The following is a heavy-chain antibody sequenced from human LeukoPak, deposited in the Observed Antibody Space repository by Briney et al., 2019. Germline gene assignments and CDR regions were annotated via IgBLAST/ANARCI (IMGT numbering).Heavy chain of an antibody. V-gene: IGHV3-23*01. D-gene: IGHD1-26*01. Sequence: PGGSLRLSCAASGFTFSSYAMSWVRQAPGKGLEWVSAISGSGGSGGSTYYADSVKGRFTISRDNSKNTLYLQMNSLKAEDTAVYYCAKYRTQGGKWFDPWGQGPLVTVSS. CDR1: GFTFSSYA. J-gene: IGHJ5*02. CDR3: AKYRTQGGKWFDP. CDR2: ISGSGGSGGST.